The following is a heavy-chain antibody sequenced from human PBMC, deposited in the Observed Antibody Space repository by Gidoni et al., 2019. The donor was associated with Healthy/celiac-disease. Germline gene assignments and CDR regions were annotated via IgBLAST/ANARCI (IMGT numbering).Heavy chain of an antibody. CDR3: ARDKVAAALEYGYYYYYGMDV. Sequence: EVQLVESGGGLVQPGGSLRLSCAASGFTVSSNYMRWVRQAPGKGLEWVSVIYSGGSTYYADSVKGRFTISRDNSKNTLYLQMNSLRAEDTAVYYCARDKVAAALEYGYYYYYGMDVWGQGTTVTVSS. V-gene: IGHV3-66*01. J-gene: IGHJ6*02. D-gene: IGHD6-13*01. CDR1: GFTVSSNY. CDR2: IYSGGST.